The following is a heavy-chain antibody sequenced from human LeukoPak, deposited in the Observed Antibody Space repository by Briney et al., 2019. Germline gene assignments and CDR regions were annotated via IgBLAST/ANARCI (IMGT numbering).Heavy chain of an antibody. J-gene: IGHJ4*02. Sequence: MSSETLSLTCAVYGGSFSGYYWSWIRQPPGKGLEWIGKINHSGSTNYNPSLKSRVTISVDTSKNQFSLKLSSVTAADTAVYYCARGSARDYGDYVTAFGFDYWGQGTLVTVSS. CDR3: ARGSARDYGDYVTAFGFDY. D-gene: IGHD4-17*01. CDR1: GGSFSGYY. V-gene: IGHV4-34*01. CDR2: INHSGST.